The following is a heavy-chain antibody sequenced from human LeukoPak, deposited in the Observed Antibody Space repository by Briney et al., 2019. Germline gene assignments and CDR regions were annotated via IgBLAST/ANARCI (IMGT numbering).Heavy chain of an antibody. J-gene: IGHJ4*02. V-gene: IGHV3-7*05. CDR1: GFTFSSYA. D-gene: IGHD3-3*01. CDR2: LNPDGSEK. CDR3: ARGVLQWFYLYY. Sequence: GGSLRLSCAASGFTFSSYAMSWVRQAPGKGLEWVASLNPDGSEKYYVDSVKGRFTISRDNAENSLYLQMNSLRAEDTAVYYCARGVLQWFYLYYWGQGALVTVSS.